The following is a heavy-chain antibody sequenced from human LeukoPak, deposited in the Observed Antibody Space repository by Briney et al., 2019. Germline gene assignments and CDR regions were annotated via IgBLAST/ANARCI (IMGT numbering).Heavy chain of an antibody. V-gene: IGHV4-30-2*01. D-gene: IGHD3-10*01. J-gene: IGHJ4*02. CDR2: IYHSGST. CDR1: GGSISSGGYY. Sequence: SETLSLTCTVSGGSISSGGYYWSWIRQPPGKGLEWIGYIYHSGSTYYNPSLKSRVTISVDRSKNQFSLKLSSVTAADTAVYYCARGITMIRGARTYYDYWGQGTLVTVSS. CDR3: ARGITMIRGARTYYDY.